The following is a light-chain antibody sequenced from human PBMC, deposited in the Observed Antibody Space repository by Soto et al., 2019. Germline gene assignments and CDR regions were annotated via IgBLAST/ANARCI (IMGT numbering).Light chain of an antibody. CDR1: RSVRSY. J-gene: IGKJ5*01. CDR3: QQRYAWPPIT. V-gene: IGKV3-11*01. CDR2: DAS. Sequence: EIVLTQSPATLSLSPGERATLSCRASRSVRSYLAWYQHKPGQAPRLLIYDASNRAAGIPDRFSGSDSETDFTLTISTLEPEDFAVYYCQQRYAWPPITFGKGTRLEIK.